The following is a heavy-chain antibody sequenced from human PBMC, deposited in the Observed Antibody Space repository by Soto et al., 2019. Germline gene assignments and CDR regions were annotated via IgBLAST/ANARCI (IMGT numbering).Heavy chain of an antibody. Sequence: PGGSLRLSCAASGFTFNTYAMSWVRQAPGKGLEWVSAISVSGGSTYYANSVNGRSTISRDNSENTLYLQMNSLRAEDTAVYYCAKPSVSVSHYFNYWGQGTLVTVSS. V-gene: IGHV3-23*01. CDR2: ISVSGGST. J-gene: IGHJ4*02. CDR3: AKPSVSVSHYFNY. CDR1: GFTFNTYA.